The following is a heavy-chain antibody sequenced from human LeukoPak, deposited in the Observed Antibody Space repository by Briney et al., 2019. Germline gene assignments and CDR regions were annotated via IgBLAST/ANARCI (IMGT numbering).Heavy chain of an antibody. CDR2: IYPGDSDT. CDR3: ARRGPGDYCSSTGCSEWD. J-gene: IGHJ4*02. V-gene: IGHV5-51*01. D-gene: IGHD2-2*01. Sequence: PGESLMISCNGCGYTFSCYWIGWLRQMPGEGVGWMGIIYPGDSDTRYIPSFQGQVTVSADKPISTAYLQWSSLKASDTAMYYCARRGPGDYCSSTGCSEWDWGQGTLVTVSS. CDR1: GYTFSCYW.